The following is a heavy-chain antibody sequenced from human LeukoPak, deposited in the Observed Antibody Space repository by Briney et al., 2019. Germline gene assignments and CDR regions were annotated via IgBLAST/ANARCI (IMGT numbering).Heavy chain of an antibody. CDR2: INPNSGGT. J-gene: IGHJ4*02. CDR1: GYTFTGYY. D-gene: IGHD6-19*01. CDR3: ASSYSSGWTFDY. Sequence: ASVKVSCKASGYTFTGYYMHWVRQAPGQGLEWMGRINPNSGGTNYAQKFQGSVTMTRDTSMSTAYMELSRLRSDDTAVYYCASSYSSGWTFDYWGQGTLVTVSS. V-gene: IGHV1-2*06.